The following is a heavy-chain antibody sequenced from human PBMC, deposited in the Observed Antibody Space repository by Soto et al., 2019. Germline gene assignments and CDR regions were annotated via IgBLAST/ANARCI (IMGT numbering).Heavy chain of an antibody. CDR3: ARDLRKRVESYARKMDV. Sequence: QEQLVESGGSVVQPGGSLRLSCTASGFTFSDYAIHWVRQAPGKGLEWVAVISYDGSHKYYADAVKGRFTISRDNTNNTLYLQMTSMSAEDTAVYYCARDLRKRVESYARKMDVWGQGTTVTVSS. CDR2: ISYDGSHK. CDR1: GFTFSDYA. D-gene: IGHD1-1*01. J-gene: IGHJ6*02. V-gene: IGHV3-30-3*01.